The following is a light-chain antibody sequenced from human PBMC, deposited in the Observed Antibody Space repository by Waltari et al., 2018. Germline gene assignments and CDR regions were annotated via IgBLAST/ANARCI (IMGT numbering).Light chain of an antibody. Sequence: QSALTQPASVSGSPGQSIAISCHGTTSDVVGYDYVSWNQQHPGKAPKLMIYDVSNRPSGVSNRFSGSKSGNTASLTISGLQAEDEADYYCSSYTTSGTLFGTGTKVTVL. V-gene: IGLV2-14*03. CDR3: SSYTTSGTL. CDR1: TSDVVGYDY. CDR2: DVS. J-gene: IGLJ1*01.